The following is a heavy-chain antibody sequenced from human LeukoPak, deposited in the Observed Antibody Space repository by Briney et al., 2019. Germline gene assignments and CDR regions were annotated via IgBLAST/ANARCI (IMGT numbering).Heavy chain of an antibody. CDR3: ARGRWFGELWDAFDI. J-gene: IGHJ3*02. Sequence: ASVKVSCKASGYTFTGYDINWVRQATGQGLEWMGRMNPNSGNTGYAQKFQGRVTMTRNTSISTAYMELSSLRSEDTAVYYRARGRWFGELWDAFDIWGQGTMVTVSS. CDR1: GYTFTGYD. V-gene: IGHV1-8*01. D-gene: IGHD3-10*01. CDR2: MNPNSGNT.